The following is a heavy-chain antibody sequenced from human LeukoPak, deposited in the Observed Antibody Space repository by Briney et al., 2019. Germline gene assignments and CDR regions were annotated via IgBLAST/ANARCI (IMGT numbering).Heavy chain of an antibody. D-gene: IGHD5-12*01. V-gene: IGHV3-48*04. CDR1: GFTFSSYS. Sequence: GGSLRLSCAASGFTFSSYSMNWVRQAPGKGLEWVSYISSSSSTIYYADSVKGRFTISRDNTKNSLYLQMNSLRAEDTAVYYCARDQSGYDETYFDYWGQGTLVTVSS. CDR2: ISSSSSTI. CDR3: ARDQSGYDETYFDY. J-gene: IGHJ4*02.